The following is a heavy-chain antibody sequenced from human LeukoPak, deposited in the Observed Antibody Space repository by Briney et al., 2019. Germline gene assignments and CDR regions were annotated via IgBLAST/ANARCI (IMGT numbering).Heavy chain of an antibody. V-gene: IGHV1-69*13. CDR2: IIPIFGTA. CDR3: ARDHGRGAGWYFDL. CDR1: GGTFSSYA. Sequence: SVKVSCKASGGTFSSYAISWVRQAPGQGLEWMGGIIPIFGTANYAQKFQGRVTITADESTSTAYMELSSLRSEDTAVYYCARDHGRGAGWYFDLWGRGTLVTVSS. J-gene: IGHJ2*01. D-gene: IGHD1-26*01.